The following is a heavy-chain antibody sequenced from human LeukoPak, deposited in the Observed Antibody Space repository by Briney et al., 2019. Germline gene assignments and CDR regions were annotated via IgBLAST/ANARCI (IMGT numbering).Heavy chain of an antibody. CDR2: IKEDGSEK. V-gene: IGHV3-7*01. CDR3: ARVGGITLALAPSPFPDYNYYYMDV. CDR1: GFTFSNYW. D-gene: IGHD3-10*01. Sequence: PGGSLRLSCAASGFTFSNYWMTWVRQAPGKGLEWVANIKEDGSEKYYVDSVKGRFTISRDNAKNSLYLQMNSLRAEDTAVYYCARVGGITLALAPSPFPDYNYYYMDVWGKGTTVTVSS. J-gene: IGHJ6*03.